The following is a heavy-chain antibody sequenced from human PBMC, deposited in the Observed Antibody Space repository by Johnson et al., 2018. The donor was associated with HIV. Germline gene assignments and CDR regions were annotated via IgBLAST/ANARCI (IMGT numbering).Heavy chain of an antibody. CDR3: AKETRDSRSAFDV. J-gene: IGHJ3*01. CDR1: RFTFSSYA. CDR2: ISYDGSNK. Sequence: QVQLVESGGGVVQPGRSLRLSCAASRFTFSSYAMHWVRQAPGKGLEWVAIISYDGSNKNYADSVKGRFTVSRDNSKNTLFLQMNGLRAEDTAVYYCAKETRDSRSAFDVWGQGTLVTVSS. D-gene: IGHD4-11*01. V-gene: IGHV3-30*04.